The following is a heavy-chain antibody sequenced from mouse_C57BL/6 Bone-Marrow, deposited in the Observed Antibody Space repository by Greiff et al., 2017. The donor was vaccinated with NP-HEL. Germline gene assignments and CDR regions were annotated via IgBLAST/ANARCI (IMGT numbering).Heavy chain of an antibody. D-gene: IGHD1-1*01. V-gene: IGHV1-82*01. Sequence: QVQLQQSGPELVKPGASVKISCKASGYAFSSSWMNWVKQRPGQGLEWIGRIYPGDGDTNYNGKFKGKATLTADKSSSTAYMQLSSLTSEDSAVYFCAKSITTVVRYAMDYWGQGTSVTVSS. CDR1: GYAFSSSW. J-gene: IGHJ4*01. CDR2: IYPGDGDT. CDR3: AKSITTVVRYAMDY.